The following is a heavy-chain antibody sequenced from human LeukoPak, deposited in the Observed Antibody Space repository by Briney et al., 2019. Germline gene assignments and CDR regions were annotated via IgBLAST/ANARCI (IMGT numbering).Heavy chain of an antibody. V-gene: IGHV4-31*03. CDR3: ARERVSYFDN. CDR1: GDSISSGGYY. J-gene: IGHJ4*02. CDR2: IYHSGDT. Sequence: PSQTLSLTCTVSGDSISSGGYYWSWIRQHPGKGLEWIGYIYHSGDTYYSPSLKSRTTISVDTSKNHFSLKMTSVSAADTAVYYCARERVSYFDNWGQGILVTVSS.